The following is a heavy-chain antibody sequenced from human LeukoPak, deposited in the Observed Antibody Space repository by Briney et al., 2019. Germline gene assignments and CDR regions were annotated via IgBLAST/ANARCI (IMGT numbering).Heavy chain of an antibody. Sequence: SQTLSLTCTVSGGSISSGSYYWSWIRQPAGKGLEWIGRIYTSGSTNYNPSLKSRVTILVDTSKNQFSLKLSSVTAADTAVYYCARERPQWLAGPFDYWGQGTLVTVSS. CDR3: ARERPQWLAGPFDY. CDR1: GGSISSGSYY. D-gene: IGHD6-19*01. CDR2: IYTSGST. J-gene: IGHJ4*02. V-gene: IGHV4-61*02.